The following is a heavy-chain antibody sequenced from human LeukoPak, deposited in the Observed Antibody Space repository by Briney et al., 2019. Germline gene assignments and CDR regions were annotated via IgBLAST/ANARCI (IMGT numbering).Heavy chain of an antibody. CDR1: GYTFTGYY. CDR2: INPNSGGT. Sequence: ASVKVSCKASGYTFTGYYMHWVQQAPGQGLEWMGWINPNSGGTNYAQKFQGRVTMTRDTSISTAYVELSRLRSDDTAVYYCATPLGYCSGGSCSDYWGQGTLVTVSS. CDR3: ATPLGYCSGGSCSDY. D-gene: IGHD2-15*01. J-gene: IGHJ4*02. V-gene: IGHV1-2*02.